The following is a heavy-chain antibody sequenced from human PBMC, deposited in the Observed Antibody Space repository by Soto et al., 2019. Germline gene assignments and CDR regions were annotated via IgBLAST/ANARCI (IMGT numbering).Heavy chain of an antibody. Sequence: PGGSLRLSCAASGFTFSSYGMHWVRQAPGKGLEWVAVIWYDGSNKYYADSVKGRFTISRDNSKNTLYLQMNSPRAEDTAVYYCAREALRFLEWYSPMDVWGKGTTVTVSS. V-gene: IGHV3-33*01. CDR1: GFTFSSYG. J-gene: IGHJ6*03. D-gene: IGHD3-3*01. CDR3: AREALRFLEWYSPMDV. CDR2: IWYDGSNK.